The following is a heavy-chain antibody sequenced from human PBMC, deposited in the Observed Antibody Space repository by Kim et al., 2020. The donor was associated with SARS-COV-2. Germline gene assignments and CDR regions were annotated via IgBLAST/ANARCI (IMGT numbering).Heavy chain of an antibody. Sequence: GGSLRLSCAASGFTFSSYAMSWVRQAPGKGLEWVSAISGSGGSTYYADSVKGRFTISRDNSKNTLYLQMNSLRAEDTAVYYCAKGRKGVATRGYSWAYYYYGMDVWGQGATVTVSS. CDR2: ISGSGGST. V-gene: IGHV3-23*01. J-gene: IGHJ6*02. D-gene: IGHD1-1*01. CDR1: GFTFSSYA. CDR3: AKGRKGVATRGYSWAYYYYGMDV.